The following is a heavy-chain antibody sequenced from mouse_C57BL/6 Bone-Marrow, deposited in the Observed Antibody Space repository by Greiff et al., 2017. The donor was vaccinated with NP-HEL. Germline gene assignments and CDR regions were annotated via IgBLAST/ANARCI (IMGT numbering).Heavy chain of an antibody. V-gene: IGHV10-3*01. CDR2: IRSKSSNYAT. Sequence: EVQGVESGGGLVQPKGSLKLSCAASGFTFNTYAMHWVRQAPGKGLEWVARIRSKSSNYATYYADSVKDRFTISRDDSQSMLYLQMNNLKTEDTAMYYCVREGVAKGRYYFDYWGQGTTLTVSS. D-gene: IGHD1-1*01. J-gene: IGHJ2*01. CDR1: GFTFNTYA. CDR3: VREGVAKGRYYFDY.